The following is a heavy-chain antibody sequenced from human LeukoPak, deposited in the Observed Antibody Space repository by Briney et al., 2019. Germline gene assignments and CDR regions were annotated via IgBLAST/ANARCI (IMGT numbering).Heavy chain of an antibody. CDR1: GGSISSSSYY. V-gene: IGHV4-39*01. CDR2: IYYSGST. D-gene: IGHD6-19*01. CDR3: XXXNWGSGWYWFDP. J-gene: IGHJ5*02. Sequence: SETLSLTCTVSGGSISSSSYYWGWIRQPPGKGLEWIGSIYYSGSTYYNPSLKSRVTISVDTSKNQFSLKLSSVTAADTAVYYXXXXNWGSGWYWFDPWGQGTLVTVSS.